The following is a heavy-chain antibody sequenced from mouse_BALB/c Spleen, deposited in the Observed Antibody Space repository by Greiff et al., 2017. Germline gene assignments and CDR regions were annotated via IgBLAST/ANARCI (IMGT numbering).Heavy chain of an antibody. J-gene: IGHJ1*01. V-gene: IGHV3-6*02. D-gene: IGHD1-1*01. CDR1: GYSITSGYY. CDR2: ISYDGSN. CDR3: ARDYGSSGDYFDV. Sequence: VQLKESGPGLVKPSQSLSLTCSVTGYSITSGYYWNWIRQFPGNKLEWMGYISYDGSNNYNPSLKNRISITRDTSKNQFFLKLNSVTTEDTATYYCARDYGSSGDYFDVWGAGTTVTVSS.